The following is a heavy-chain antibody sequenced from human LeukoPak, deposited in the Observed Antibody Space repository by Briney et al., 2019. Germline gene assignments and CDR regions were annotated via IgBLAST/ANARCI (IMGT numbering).Heavy chain of an antibody. J-gene: IGHJ4*02. V-gene: IGHV3-7*01. D-gene: IGHD3-3*01. Sequence: GGSLRLSCAASGFTFSSYWMSWVRQAPGKGLEWVANIKQDGSEKYYVDSVKGRFTISRDNARNSLYLQMNSLRAEDTAVYYCARVRFLGIVNYWGQGTLVTVSS. CDR2: IKQDGSEK. CDR1: GFTFSSYW. CDR3: ARVRFLGIVNY.